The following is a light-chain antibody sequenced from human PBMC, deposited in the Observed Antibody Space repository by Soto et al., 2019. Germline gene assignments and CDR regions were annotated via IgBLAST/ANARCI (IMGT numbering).Light chain of an antibody. CDR1: SSDVGGYNY. CDR3: SSYTSSNTLV. Sequence: QSVLTQPASVSGSPGQSITISCTGTSSDVGGYNYVSWYQQHPGKAPKLMIYDVSNRPSGFSNRFSGSKSGNTASLTISGLRAEDEADYYCSSYTSSNTLVFGGGTKLTVL. V-gene: IGLV2-14*01. J-gene: IGLJ2*01. CDR2: DVS.